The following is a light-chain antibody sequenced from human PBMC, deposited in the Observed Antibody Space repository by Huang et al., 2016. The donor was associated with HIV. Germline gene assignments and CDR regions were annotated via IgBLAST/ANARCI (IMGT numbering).Light chain of an antibody. CDR3: HQYGSSKAT. CDR2: GTS. V-gene: IGKV3-20*01. Sequence: VLTQSPGSVSVSLGDRVTVSCRASQRVDSGYLAWYQQKAGQSPRLLVYGTSSSASGIPSRFSGSGSGTEFTLTISRLEPEDFGVYYCHQYGSSKATFGQGTKVDI. CDR1: QRVDSGY. J-gene: IGKJ1*01.